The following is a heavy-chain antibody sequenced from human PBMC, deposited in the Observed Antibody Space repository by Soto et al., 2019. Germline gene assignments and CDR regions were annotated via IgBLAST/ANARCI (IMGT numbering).Heavy chain of an antibody. J-gene: IGHJ6*02. Sequence: SETLSLTCTVSGGSISSSSYYWGWIRQPPGKGLEWIGSIYYSGSTYYNPSLKSRVTISVDTSKNQFSLKLSSVTAADTAVYYCARRSSRGYYYYYGMDVWGQGTTVTVS. CDR2: IYYSGST. V-gene: IGHV4-39*01. CDR3: ARRSSRGYYYYYGMDV. D-gene: IGHD6-13*01. CDR1: GGSISSSSYY.